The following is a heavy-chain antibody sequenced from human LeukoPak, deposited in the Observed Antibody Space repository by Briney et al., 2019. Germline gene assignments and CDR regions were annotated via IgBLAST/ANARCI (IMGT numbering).Heavy chain of an antibody. Sequence: PGGSLRLSCAASGFTVSSNYMSWVRQAPGKGLEWVPVIYSGGSTYYADSVKGRFTISRDNSKNTLYLQMNSLRAEDTAVYYCARGWFGELTLGYWGQGTLVTVSS. CDR2: IYSGGST. CDR3: ARGWFGELTLGY. V-gene: IGHV3-66*01. CDR1: GFTVSSNY. D-gene: IGHD3-10*01. J-gene: IGHJ4*02.